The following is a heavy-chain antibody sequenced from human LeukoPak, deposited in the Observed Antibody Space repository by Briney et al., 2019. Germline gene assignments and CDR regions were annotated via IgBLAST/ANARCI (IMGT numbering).Heavy chain of an antibody. D-gene: IGHD5-18*01. J-gene: IGHJ6*02. V-gene: IGHV4-39*01. CDR1: GGSISSSSYY. CDR2: IYYSGST. CDR3: ARLLVDTAMVPYYYYGMDV. Sequence: SETLSLTCTVSGGSISSSSYYWGWIRQPPGKGLEWIGSIYYSGSTYYNPSLKSRVTTSVDTSKNQFSLKLSSVTAADTAVYYCARLLVDTAMVPYYYYGMDVWGQGTTVTVSS.